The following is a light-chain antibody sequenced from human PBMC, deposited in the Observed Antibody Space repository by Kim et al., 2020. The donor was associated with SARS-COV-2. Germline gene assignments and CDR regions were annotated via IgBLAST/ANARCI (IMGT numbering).Light chain of an antibody. V-gene: IGLV3-21*04. CDR3: QVWDSRSEHAV. CDR2: YDT. Sequence: APGETARITGEGEDIRRKSVHWYQQQPGQAPVLVMYYDTERPSGTPERFSGSNSGSAAALTINRLEAGDEADYYCQVWDSRSEHAVFGGGTRLTVL. J-gene: IGLJ3*02. CDR1: DIRRKS.